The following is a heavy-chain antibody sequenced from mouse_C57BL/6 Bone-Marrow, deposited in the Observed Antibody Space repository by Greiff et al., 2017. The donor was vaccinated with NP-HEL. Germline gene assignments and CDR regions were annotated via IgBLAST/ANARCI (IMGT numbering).Heavy chain of an antibody. J-gene: IGHJ2*01. CDR3: ASPFYYGSSLDY. V-gene: IGHV1-59*01. CDR2: IDPSDSST. CDR1: GYTFTSYW. D-gene: IGHD1-1*01. Sequence: QVQLQQPGAELVMPGTSVKLSCKASGYTFTSYWMHWVKQRPGQGLEWIGVIDPSDSSTNYNQKFKGKATLTVDTSSSTAYMQLSSLTSEDSAVYYCASPFYYGSSLDYWGQGTTLAVSS.